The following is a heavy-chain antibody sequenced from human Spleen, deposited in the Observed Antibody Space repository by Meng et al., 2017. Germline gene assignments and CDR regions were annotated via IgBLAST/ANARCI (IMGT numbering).Heavy chain of an antibody. CDR1: GFTFDDYA. CDR3: ARAEYDSDFDY. Sequence: GGSLRLSCAASGFTFDDYAMHWVRQAPGKGLEWVSSISWGSGTTGYADSVMGRFTISRDNAKNSLYLQMNSLRAEDTAVYYCARAEYDSDFDYWGQGTLVTVSS. CDR2: ISWGSGTT. V-gene: IGHV3-9*01. D-gene: IGHD3-22*01. J-gene: IGHJ4*02.